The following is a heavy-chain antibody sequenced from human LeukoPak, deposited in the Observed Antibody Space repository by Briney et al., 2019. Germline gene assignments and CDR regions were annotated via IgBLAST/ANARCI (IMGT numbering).Heavy chain of an antibody. J-gene: IGHJ3*02. D-gene: IGHD3-9*01. V-gene: IGHV3-21*01. CDR3: ARNYAILTGHPSDPCHI. Sequence: PGGSLRLSCAASGFTFSSYSLDWVRQAPGKGLEWVSCISSSSSYIYYADSVKGRFTISRDNAKNSLYLQMNTLRAEDTAVYYCARNYAILTGHPSDPCHIWGQGTMVTVSS. CDR1: GFTFSSYS. CDR2: ISSSSSYI.